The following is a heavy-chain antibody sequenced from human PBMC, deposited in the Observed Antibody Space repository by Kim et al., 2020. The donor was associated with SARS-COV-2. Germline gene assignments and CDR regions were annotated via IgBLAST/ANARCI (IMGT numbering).Heavy chain of an antibody. CDR3: ARGSPLYSFDY. J-gene: IGHJ4*02. CDR1: GFTFSSYG. Sequence: GGSLRLSCAASGFTFSSYGMHWVRQAPGKGLEWVAVISYDGSNKYYADSVKGRFTISRDNSKNTLYLQMNSLRAEDTAVYYCARGSPLYSFDYWGQGTLV. D-gene: IGHD2-15*01. CDR2: ISYDGSNK. V-gene: IGHV3-33*05.